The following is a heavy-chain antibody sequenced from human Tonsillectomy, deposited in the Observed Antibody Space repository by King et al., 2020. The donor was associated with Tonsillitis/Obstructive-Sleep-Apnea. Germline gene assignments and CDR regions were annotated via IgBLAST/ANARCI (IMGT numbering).Heavy chain of an antibody. CDR1: GYTFTTYY. CDR3: ARAMRVVETTDVIDY. V-gene: IGHV1-46*01. Sequence: QLVQSGAEVKKPGASVKVSCKASGYTFTTYYMHWVRQAPGQGLEWMGIINSSGGSTSYAQKFQGRVTMTRDTSTSTVYMELSSLRSEDTAVYYCARAMRVVETTDVIDYWGQGTLVTVSS. D-gene: IGHD2/OR15-2a*01. CDR2: INSSGGST. J-gene: IGHJ4*02.